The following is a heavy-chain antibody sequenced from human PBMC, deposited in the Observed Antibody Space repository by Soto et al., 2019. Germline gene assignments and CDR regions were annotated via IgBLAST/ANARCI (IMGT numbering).Heavy chain of an antibody. CDR3: ASHPLNWSDADS. Sequence: PSETLSLTCAVYGESFSGYYWSWIRQPPGKGLEWIGEIHDSGSTNYNPSLKSRLIISVDTSRNQFSLKLSSVTAADTAVYYCASHPLNWSDADSWGQGVLVTVSS. V-gene: IGHV4-34*01. CDR1: GESFSGYY. CDR2: IHDSGST. D-gene: IGHD1-1*01. J-gene: IGHJ4*02.